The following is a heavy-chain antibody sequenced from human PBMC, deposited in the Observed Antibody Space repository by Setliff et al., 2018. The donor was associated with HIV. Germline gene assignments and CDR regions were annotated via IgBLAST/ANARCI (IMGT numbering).Heavy chain of an antibody. Sequence: ASVKVSCKASGYTFTSYYMHWVRRAPGQGLEWMGIINTSGGGTTYARKFQGRVTVTRDTSTTTVYMELSGLRSDDTAEYYCARATEAGTIDYWGQGTRVTVSS. V-gene: IGHV1-46*01. CDR3: ARATEAGTIDY. CDR1: GYTFTSYY. D-gene: IGHD1-1*01. CDR2: INTSGGGT. J-gene: IGHJ4*02.